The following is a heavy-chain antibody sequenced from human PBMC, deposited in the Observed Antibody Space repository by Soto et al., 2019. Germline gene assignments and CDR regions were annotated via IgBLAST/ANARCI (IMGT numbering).Heavy chain of an antibody. CDR3: ARENSRIAPRLFQH. D-gene: IGHD6-6*01. CDR2: ISPDGGNQ. J-gene: IGHJ1*01. V-gene: IGHV3-30-3*01. Sequence: GSLRLSCVDSGFIFSDYAMHWARQAPVKGLVWVALISPDGGNQYYSESAKGRFTISRDNSKNTLYLQMNDLRPDDTALYYCARENSRIAPRLFQHWGHGSLVTVSS. CDR1: GFIFSDYA.